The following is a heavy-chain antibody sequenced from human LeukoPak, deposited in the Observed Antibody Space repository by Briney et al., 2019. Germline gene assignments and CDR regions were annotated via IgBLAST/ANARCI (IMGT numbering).Heavy chain of an antibody. V-gene: IGHV3-7*01. D-gene: IGHD5-24*01. CDR2: IKQDESDK. J-gene: IGHJ1*01. CDR3: ARAVGYNKNFQH. Sequence: GGSLRLSCAASGFTFSNYWMSWVRQTPGSGLEWVANIKQDESDKYYVDSVKGRFTISRDNAKNSLYLQMNSLRAEDTAVYYCARAVGYNKNFQHWGQGTLVTVSS. CDR1: GFTFSNYW.